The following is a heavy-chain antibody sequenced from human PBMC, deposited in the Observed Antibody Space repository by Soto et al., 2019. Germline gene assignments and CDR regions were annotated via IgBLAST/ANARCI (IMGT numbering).Heavy chain of an antibody. CDR3: AKNGPSLGAWFDP. Sequence: SVKVSCKASGYTFTGYYIHWVRQAPGQGLEWMGWIDPNSGGTHYAPKFQGRVAMTRAASINTAYMELNRLRSDDTAVYYCAKNGPSLGAWFDPWGQGTLVTVSS. V-gene: IGHV1-2*02. D-gene: IGHD2-8*01. CDR2: IDPNSGGT. J-gene: IGHJ5*02. CDR1: GYTFTGYY.